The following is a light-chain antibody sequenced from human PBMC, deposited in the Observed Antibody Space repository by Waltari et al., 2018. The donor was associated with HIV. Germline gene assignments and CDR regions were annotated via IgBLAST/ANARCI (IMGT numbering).Light chain of an antibody. V-gene: IGLV2-8*01. J-gene: IGLJ2*01. CDR1: SRDVGGYNY. CDR2: EVS. CDR3: NSYAGSNNVV. Sequence: QSALTQPPSASGSPGQSVTISCTGTSRDVGGYNYVSWYQQHPGKAPKLMIYEVSKLPSGVPDRFAGSKSGNTASLTVSGLQAEDEADYYCNSYAGSNNVVFGGGTKVTGL.